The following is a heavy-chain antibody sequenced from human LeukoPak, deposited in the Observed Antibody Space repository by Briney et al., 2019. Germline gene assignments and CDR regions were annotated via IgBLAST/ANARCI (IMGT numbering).Heavy chain of an antibody. J-gene: IGHJ4*02. D-gene: IGHD3-16*02. Sequence: GGSLRLSCVVSGLTFSRSNMNWVRQAPGKGLEWVSHISSSGSTIYYADSVRGRFTVSRGNAENSVYLQMNSLRAEDTAVYYCARDDYVRGSYRLIDYWGQGTLVTVSS. V-gene: IGHV3-48*04. CDR1: GLTFSRSN. CDR2: ISSSGSTI. CDR3: ARDDYVRGSYRLIDY.